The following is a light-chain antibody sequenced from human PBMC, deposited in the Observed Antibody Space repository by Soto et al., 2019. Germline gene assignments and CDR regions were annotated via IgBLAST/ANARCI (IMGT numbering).Light chain of an antibody. CDR3: QKYNSAPLWA. J-gene: IGKJ1*01. Sequence: DIQMTQSPSSLSASVGDRVTITCRASQGTSNYLAWYQLKPGKVPNLLIYAASTLQSGVPSRFSGSGSGTDFTLTISSLQPEDVATYYCQKYNSAPLWAFGQGTKVDIK. CDR1: QGTSNY. V-gene: IGKV1-27*01. CDR2: AAS.